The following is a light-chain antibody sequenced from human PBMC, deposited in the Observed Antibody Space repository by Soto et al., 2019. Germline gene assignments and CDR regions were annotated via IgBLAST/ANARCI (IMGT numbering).Light chain of an antibody. Sequence: EIVLTQSPATLSLSPGERATLSCRASQSVSSYLAWYQQKPGQAPRLLIYDASNRATGIPARFSGSGSLEPEDFAIYYCQQRSNWPPVTFGGGTKVEIK. CDR1: QSVSSY. V-gene: IGKV3-11*01. CDR2: DAS. CDR3: QQRSNWPPVT. J-gene: IGKJ4*01.